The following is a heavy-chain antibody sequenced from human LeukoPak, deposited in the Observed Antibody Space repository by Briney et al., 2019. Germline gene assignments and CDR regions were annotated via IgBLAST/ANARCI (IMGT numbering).Heavy chain of an antibody. CDR1: GFTFSSYS. D-gene: IGHD2-2*01. V-gene: IGHV3-48*01. CDR2: ISSSSSTI. J-gene: IGHJ6*03. Sequence: GGSLILSCAASGFTFSSYSMNWVRQAPGKGLEWVSYISSSSSTIYYADSVKGRFTISRDNAKNSLYLQMNSLRAEDTAVYYCARDYTPAANKYYYYYYMDVWGKGTTVTVSS. CDR3: ARDYTPAANKYYYYYYMDV.